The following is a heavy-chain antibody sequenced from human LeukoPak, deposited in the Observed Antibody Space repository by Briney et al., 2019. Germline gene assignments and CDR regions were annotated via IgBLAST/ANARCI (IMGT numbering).Heavy chain of an antibody. V-gene: IGHV1-46*01. CDR1: GYTFTNYY. CDR2: INPSGDST. J-gene: IGHJ4*02. CDR3: ARGDYYDSSGYVDY. Sequence: ASVKVSCKASGYTFTNYYMHWMRQAPGQGLEWMGLINPSGDSTSYAQKFQGRVTMTRDTSTSTAYMELRSLRSDDTAVYYCARGDYYDSSGYVDYWGQGTLVTVSS. D-gene: IGHD3-22*01.